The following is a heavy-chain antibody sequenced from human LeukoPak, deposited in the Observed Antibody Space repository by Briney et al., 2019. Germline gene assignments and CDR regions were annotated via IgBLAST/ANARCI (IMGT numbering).Heavy chain of an antibody. Sequence: ASVKVSCKASGYTFTSYYIHWVRQAPGQGLEWMGLFNPNGGSTSYAQQFQGRVTMTRDTSTSTVYMELSSLGSEDTAVYYCARAAGDTYGYRYFFDYWDQGTLVTVSS. J-gene: IGHJ4*02. CDR3: ARAAGDTYGYRYFFDY. D-gene: IGHD5-18*01. CDR2: FNPNGGST. CDR1: GYTFTSYY. V-gene: IGHV1-46*01.